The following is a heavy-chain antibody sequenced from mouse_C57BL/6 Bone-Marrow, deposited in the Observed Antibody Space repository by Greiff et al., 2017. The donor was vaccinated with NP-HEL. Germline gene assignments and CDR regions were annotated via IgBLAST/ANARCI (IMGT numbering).Heavy chain of an antibody. V-gene: IGHV14-3*01. CDR3: ARCPIYDGYYVLSYFGY. Sequence: VQLQQSVAELVRPGASVKLYCTAVGGHGRGSWMHVGWGGPEQGLEWIGRIDPVKCNTKYAPKFQGKATITADTSSNTAYLQLSSLTSEDTAIYYCARCPIYDGYYVLSYFGYWGQGTTLTVSS. D-gene: IGHD2-3*01. CDR2: IDPVKCNT. CDR1: GGHGRGSW. J-gene: IGHJ2*01.